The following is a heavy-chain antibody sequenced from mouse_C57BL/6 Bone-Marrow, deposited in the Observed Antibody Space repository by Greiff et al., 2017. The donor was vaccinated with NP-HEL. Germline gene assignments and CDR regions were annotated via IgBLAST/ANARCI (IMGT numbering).Heavy chain of an antibody. V-gene: IGHV1-55*01. D-gene: IGHD1-1*01. J-gene: IGHJ4*01. CDR3: ARCLLRAMDY. Sequence: QVQLKESGAELVKPGASVKMSCKASGYTFTSYWITWVKQRPGQGLEWIGDIYPGSGSTNYNEKFKSKATLTVDTSSSTAYMQLSSLTSEDSAVYYCARCLLRAMDYWGQGTSVTVSS. CDR1: GYTFTSYW. CDR2: IYPGSGST.